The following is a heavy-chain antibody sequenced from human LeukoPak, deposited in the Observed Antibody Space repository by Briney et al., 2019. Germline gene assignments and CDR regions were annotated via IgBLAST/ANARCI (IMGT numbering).Heavy chain of an antibody. D-gene: IGHD3-3*02. J-gene: IGHJ4*02. Sequence: PGGSLRLSCAASGFTFSSYSMNWVRQAPGKRLEWVSSISSSSSYIYYADSVKGRFTISRDNAKNSLYLQMNSLRAEDTAVYYCARDLAHTLFFDYWGQGTLVTVSS. CDR2: ISSSSSYI. CDR3: ARDLAHTLFFDY. V-gene: IGHV3-21*01. CDR1: GFTFSSYS.